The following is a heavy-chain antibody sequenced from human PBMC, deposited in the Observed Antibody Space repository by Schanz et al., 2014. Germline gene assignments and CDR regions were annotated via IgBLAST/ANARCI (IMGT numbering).Heavy chain of an antibody. CDR3: ARDRRRYCSTASCLHDNWFDP. CDR2: ITPSGGST. J-gene: IGHJ5*02. D-gene: IGHD2-2*01. V-gene: IGHV1-46*01. CDR1: GYTFTSYS. Sequence: QVQLVQSGAEVKKPGASVKVSCKASGYTFTSYSMHWVRQAPGQGLEWMGIITPSGGSTNYAQKLQGRVTMTRDTSTSTVYMELRSLRSGDTAVYYCARDRRRYCSTASCLHDNWFDPWGQGTLVIVSS.